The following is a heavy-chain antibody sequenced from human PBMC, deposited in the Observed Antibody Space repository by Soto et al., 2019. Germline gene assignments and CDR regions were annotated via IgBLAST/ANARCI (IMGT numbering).Heavy chain of an antibody. Sequence: SETLSLTCTVSGYSISSGYYWGWFRQPPGTGLEWIGSIYNSGSTFYNPSLKSRVTVSVDSSKNQFSLNLSSVTAADTAVYYCARGLDSGDYVDSFDPWGQGTLVTVSS. CDR2: IYNSGST. CDR3: ARGLDSGDYVDSFDP. J-gene: IGHJ5*02. CDR1: GYSISSGYY. V-gene: IGHV4-38-2*02. D-gene: IGHD4-17*01.